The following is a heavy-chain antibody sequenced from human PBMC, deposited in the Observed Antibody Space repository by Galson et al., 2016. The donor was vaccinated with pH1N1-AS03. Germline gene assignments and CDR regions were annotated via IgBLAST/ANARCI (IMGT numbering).Heavy chain of an antibody. V-gene: IGHV1-69*06. CDR2: ISPIFGSA. D-gene: IGHD3-10*01. Sequence: SCKASGGTLNTYAINWVRQAPGQGLEWMGGISPIFGSANHAQKFQGRVTITADIFTNTVYMELRSLRAEDTAVYYCARGLTYHFGSGSVFWGQGTLVTVSS. CDR1: GGTLNTYA. J-gene: IGHJ4*02. CDR3: ARGLTYHFGSGSVF.